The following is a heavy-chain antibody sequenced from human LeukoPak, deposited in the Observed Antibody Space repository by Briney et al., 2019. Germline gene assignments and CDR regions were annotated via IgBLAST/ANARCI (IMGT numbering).Heavy chain of an antibody. Sequence: SETLSLTCTVSGGSISSYYWNWIRQPPGKGLEWIGYIYYSGSTNYNPSLKSRVTISVDTSKNQFSLKLGSVTAADTAVYYCARFIAAPGYFDYWGQGTLVTVSS. CDR1: GGSISSYY. V-gene: IGHV4-59*08. CDR3: ARFIAAPGYFDY. CDR2: IYYSGST. D-gene: IGHD6-6*01. J-gene: IGHJ4*02.